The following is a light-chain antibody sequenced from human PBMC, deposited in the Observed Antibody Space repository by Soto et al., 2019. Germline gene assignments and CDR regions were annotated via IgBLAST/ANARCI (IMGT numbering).Light chain of an antibody. Sequence: DIQMTQSPSTLSSFVGDRVTLTCRASESINAWLAWYQQKPGKAPKLLINKASILESGVPSRFSGSGSGTEFTLTISSLQPDDFATYYCQQYNSYSSTTFGQGTKLEIK. CDR3: QQYNSYSSTT. V-gene: IGKV1-5*03. CDR1: ESINAW. CDR2: KAS. J-gene: IGKJ2*01.